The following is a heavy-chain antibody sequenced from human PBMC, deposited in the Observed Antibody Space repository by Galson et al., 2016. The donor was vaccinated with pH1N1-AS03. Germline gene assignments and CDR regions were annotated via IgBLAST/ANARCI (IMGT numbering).Heavy chain of an antibody. CDR3: ASDPLCCIGADCFASYNGFDP. D-gene: IGHD2-21*02. CDR1: GDTFSTYA. J-gene: IGHJ5*02. V-gene: IGHV1-3*01. Sequence: SVKVSCKASGDTFSTYAIHWMRHAPGQRLEWMGWVNAGLGNTEYSQKFRGRVTITRDTSGNTAYMELSSLRSEDTAVYYCASDPLCCIGADCFASYNGFDPWGQGTLVTVSS. CDR2: VNAGLGNT.